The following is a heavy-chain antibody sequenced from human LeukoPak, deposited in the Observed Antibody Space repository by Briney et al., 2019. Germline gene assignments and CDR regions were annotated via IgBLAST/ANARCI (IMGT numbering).Heavy chain of an antibody. CDR2: ISSSGSTI. J-gene: IGHJ4*02. CDR1: GFTFSDYY. CDR3: AKNIAVAVRGRLDY. Sequence: GGSLRLSCAASGFTFSDYYMSWIRQAPGKGLEWVSYISSSGSTIYYADSVKGRFTISRDNSKNTLYLQMNSLRAEDTAVYYCAKNIAVAVRGRLDYWGQGTLVTVSS. D-gene: IGHD6-19*01. V-gene: IGHV3-11*01.